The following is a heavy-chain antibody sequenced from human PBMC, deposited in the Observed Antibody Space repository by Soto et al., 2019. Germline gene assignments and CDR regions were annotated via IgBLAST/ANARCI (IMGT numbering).Heavy chain of an antibody. CDR2: MNPNSGNT. CDR3: ANSSSWGGGMDV. D-gene: IGHD6-13*01. V-gene: IGHV1-8*01. CDR1: GYTFTSYD. Sequence: ASVKVSCKASGYTFTSYDIIWGRRHTGQGHEWMGWMNPNSGNTAYAQKFQGRVTMTRKTAISTAYMEMSRLGSEGAAVYCCANSSSWGGGMDVWCQGTRGTVSS. J-gene: IGHJ6*02.